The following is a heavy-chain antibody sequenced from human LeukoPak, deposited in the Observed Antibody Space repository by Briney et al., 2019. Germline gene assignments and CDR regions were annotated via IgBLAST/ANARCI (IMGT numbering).Heavy chain of an antibody. J-gene: IGHJ4*02. CDR1: GFTFSSYG. Sequence: GGSLRLSCAASGFTFSSYGMHWVRQAPGKGLEWVASIWYDGSNKYYADSVKGRFTISRDNSKNTLSLQMNSLRAEDTAVYYCVRGPYGSGSYRWGQGTLVTVSP. V-gene: IGHV3-33*01. CDR2: IWYDGSNK. CDR3: VRGPYGSGSYR. D-gene: IGHD3-10*01.